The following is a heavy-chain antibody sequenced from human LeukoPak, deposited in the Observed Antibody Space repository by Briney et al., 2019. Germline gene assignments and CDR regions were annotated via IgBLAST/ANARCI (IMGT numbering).Heavy chain of an antibody. Sequence: GRSLRLSCAASGFTFNSYGMHWIRQAPGKGLEWVAVISYDGSNKYYADSVKGRFTISRDNSKNTLYLQMNSLRAEDTAVYYCAKSPRVCGGDCYTMIFDYWGQGTLATVSS. V-gene: IGHV3-30*18. CDR1: GFTFNSYG. J-gene: IGHJ4*02. D-gene: IGHD2-21*02. CDR3: AKSPRVCGGDCYTMIFDY. CDR2: ISYDGSNK.